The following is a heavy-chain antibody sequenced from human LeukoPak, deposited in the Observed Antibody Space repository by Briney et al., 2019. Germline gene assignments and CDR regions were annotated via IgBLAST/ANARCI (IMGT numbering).Heavy chain of an antibody. CDR1: GLIFSSYV. D-gene: IGHD7-27*01. J-gene: IGHJ3*02. V-gene: IGHV3-23*01. Sequence: GGSLRLSCAASGLIFSSYVMSWVRQAPGKGLEWVSSISGTGSDTYYTDSVKGRFTISRDNSKNTLYLQMNSLRVEDMAMYYCAKELLVGMAFDIWGQGTLVTVSS. CDR2: ISGTGSDT. CDR3: AKELLVGMAFDI.